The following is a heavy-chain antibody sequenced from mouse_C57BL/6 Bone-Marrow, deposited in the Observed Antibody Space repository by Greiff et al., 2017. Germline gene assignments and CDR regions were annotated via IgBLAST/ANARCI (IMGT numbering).Heavy chain of an antibody. CDR1: GYTFTSYG. CDR2: IYPRSGNT. V-gene: IGHV1-81*01. CDR3: ARDSNYHYYAMDY. Sequence: LVESGAELARPGASVKLSCKASGYTFTSYGISWVKQRTGQGLEWIGEIYPRSGNTYYNEKFKGKATLTADKSSSTAYMELRSLTSEDSAVYFCARDSNYHYYAMDYWGQGTSVTVSS. D-gene: IGHD2-5*01. J-gene: IGHJ4*01.